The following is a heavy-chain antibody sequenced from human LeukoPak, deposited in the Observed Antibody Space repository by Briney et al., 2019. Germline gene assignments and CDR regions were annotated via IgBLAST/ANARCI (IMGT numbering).Heavy chain of an antibody. V-gene: IGHV1-8*01. J-gene: IGHJ4*02. D-gene: IGHD2-15*01. Sequence: ASVKVSCKASGYTFTSYDINWVRQATGQGLEWMGWMNPNTGNTGYAQKLQGGVTMTRDTSITTAYMGLSSLRSEDTAVYYCARDGEDIVVVVAATTFDYWGQGTLVTVSS. CDR1: GYTFTSYD. CDR3: ARDGEDIVVVVAATTFDY. CDR2: MNPNTGNT.